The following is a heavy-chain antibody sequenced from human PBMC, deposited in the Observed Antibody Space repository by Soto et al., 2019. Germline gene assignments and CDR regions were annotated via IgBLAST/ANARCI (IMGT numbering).Heavy chain of an antibody. Sequence: QVQLVQSGAEVKKPGSSVKVSCKASGGTFSRYTITWVRQAPGQGLEWMGGITPMFGTPNYAQKIQGRVTITAEESTSTADMELSSLRSEDTAMYYCARDGTLYDSSAYYYLYWGQGTLVTVSS. J-gene: IGHJ4*02. V-gene: IGHV1-69*01. CDR2: ITPMFGTP. CDR3: ARDGTLYDSSAYYYLY. CDR1: GGTFSRYT. D-gene: IGHD3-22*01.